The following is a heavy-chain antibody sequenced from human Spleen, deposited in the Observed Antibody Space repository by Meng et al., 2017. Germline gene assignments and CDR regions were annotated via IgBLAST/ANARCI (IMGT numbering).Heavy chain of an antibody. CDR3: AREDPHDYSNYYPGDLNWFDP. V-gene: IGHV3-23*01. J-gene: IGHJ5*02. CDR2: ISGGGGNT. CDR1: GFTFSSCA. D-gene: IGHD4-11*01. Sequence: GESLKISCAASGFTFSSCAMGWVRQAPGKGLEWVSTISGGGGNTYYADSVKGRFTISRDNAKNSLYLQMNSLRAEDTAVYYCAREDPHDYSNYYPGDLNWFDPWGQGTLVTVSS.